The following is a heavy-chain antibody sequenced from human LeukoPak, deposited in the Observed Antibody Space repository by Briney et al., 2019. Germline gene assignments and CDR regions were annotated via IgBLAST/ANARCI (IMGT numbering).Heavy chain of an antibody. Sequence: GGSLRLSCAASGFSFSTYTMHWVRQAPGKGPEWVALISNDGSNEYYADSVKGRFTVSRDNSKNMVYLQLNSLKPEDTAVYFCARGEYCSGGTCFLIDTWGQGTQVTVSS. CDR2: ISNDGSNE. J-gene: IGHJ5*02. CDR3: ARGEYCSGGTCFLIDT. V-gene: IGHV3-30*04. CDR1: GFSFSTYT. D-gene: IGHD2-15*01.